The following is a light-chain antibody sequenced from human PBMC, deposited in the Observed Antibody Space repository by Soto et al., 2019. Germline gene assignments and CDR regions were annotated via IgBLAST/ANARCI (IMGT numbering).Light chain of an antibody. CDR1: SXDVGAYKY. CDR3: TSYVGNDIWV. CDR2: EVT. J-gene: IGLJ3*02. V-gene: IGLV2-8*01. Sequence: QSVLTQPPSASGSPGQSVTISCTGTSXDVGAYKYVSWYQQYPGKAPKLMIYEVTKRPSGVPDRFSGSKSGNTASLTVSGLQAXDEADYYCTSYVGNDIWVFGGGTKLTVL.